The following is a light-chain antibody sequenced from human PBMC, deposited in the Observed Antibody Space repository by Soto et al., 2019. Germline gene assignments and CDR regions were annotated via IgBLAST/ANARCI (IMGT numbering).Light chain of an antibody. J-gene: IGLJ2*01. CDR2: EVS. V-gene: IGLV2-14*01. Sequence: QSALTQPASVSGSPGQSITISCTGTSSDVGAYNYVSWYQQHPGKAPKLMIFEVSDRPSGVSNRFSGSKSGNTASLTISGLQAEDVADYYCSSYTSSNTLVFGGRTKVTGL. CDR3: SSYTSSNTLV. CDR1: SSDVGAYNY.